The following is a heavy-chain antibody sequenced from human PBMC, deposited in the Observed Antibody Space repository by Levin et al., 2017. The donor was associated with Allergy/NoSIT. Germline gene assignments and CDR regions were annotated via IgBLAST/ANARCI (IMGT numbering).Heavy chain of an antibody. CDR2: INWNRDKI. D-gene: IGHD7-27*01. CDR1: GFTFGDYA. J-gene: IGHJ4*02. CDR3: AKGLNGGSPNTFDY. V-gene: IGHV3-9*01. Sequence: SLKISCAASGFTFGDYAMHWVRQAPGKGLEWVSGINWNRDKIGYADSVRARFTISRDNAKNSLYLQMNSLGPEDTALYYCAKGLNGGSPNTFDYWGQGTLVTVSS.